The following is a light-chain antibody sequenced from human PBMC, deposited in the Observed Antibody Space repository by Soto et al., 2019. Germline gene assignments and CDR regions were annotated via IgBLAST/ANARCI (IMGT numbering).Light chain of an antibody. V-gene: IGKV1-39*01. Sequence: DIQMTQSPSSLSASVGDRVTITCRANQSISTYLNWYQQKSGRAPKDLLFAESLLQRGVPSRFSGSGSGTEFTLTISSLQSDDFATYYCQQYNTYVTVGGGTKVDIK. CDR1: QSISTY. CDR2: AES. CDR3: QQYNTYVT. J-gene: IGKJ4*01.